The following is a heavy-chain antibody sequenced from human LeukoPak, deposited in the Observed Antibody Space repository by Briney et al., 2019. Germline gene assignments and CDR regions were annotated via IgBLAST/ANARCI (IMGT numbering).Heavy chain of an antibody. CDR2: IYTSGST. CDR3: ARDPSGTYTFDY. Sequence: SETLSLTCTVSGGSISSYYWTWIRQPAGKGLEWIGRIYTSGSTNYSPSLKSRVTMSVDTSKNEFYLKLSSVTAADTAVYYCARDPSGTYTFDYWGQGTLVTVSS. J-gene: IGHJ4*02. CDR1: GGSISSYY. D-gene: IGHD2-2*02. V-gene: IGHV4-4*07.